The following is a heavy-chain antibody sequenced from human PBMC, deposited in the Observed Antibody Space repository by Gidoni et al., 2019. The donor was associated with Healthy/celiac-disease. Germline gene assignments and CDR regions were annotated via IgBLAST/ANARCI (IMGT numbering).Heavy chain of an antibody. CDR1: GYSFTSYL. CDR2: IYPGDSDT. Sequence: DVQLVQSVAEVKQPGESLTISCKGSGYSFTSYLIGWVRQMPGKGLEWMGIIYPGDSDTRYSPSFQGQVTILADKSISTAYLQWSSLKASDTAMYYCARQGELGYCSSTSCYGVSDAFDIWGQGTMVTVSS. J-gene: IGHJ3*02. D-gene: IGHD2-2*01. V-gene: IGHV5-51*01. CDR3: ARQGELGYCSSTSCYGVSDAFDI.